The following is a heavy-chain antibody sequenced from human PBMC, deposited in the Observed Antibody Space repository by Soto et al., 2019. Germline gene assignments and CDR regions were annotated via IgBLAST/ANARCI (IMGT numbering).Heavy chain of an antibody. Sequence: GESLKISCKGSGYSFTSYWIGWVRQMPGKGLEWMGIIYPGDSDTRYSPSFQGQVTISADKSISTAYLQWSSLKASDTAMYYCKIKPGSGSYYYGMDDWGQGTTVTVSS. J-gene: IGHJ6*02. CDR2: IYPGDSDT. D-gene: IGHD2-15*01. V-gene: IGHV5-51*01. CDR1: GYSFTSYW. CDR3: KIKPGSGSYYYGMDD.